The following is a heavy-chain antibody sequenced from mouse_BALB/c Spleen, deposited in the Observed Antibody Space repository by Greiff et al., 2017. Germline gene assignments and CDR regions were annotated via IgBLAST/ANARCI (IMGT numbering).Heavy chain of an antibody. V-gene: IGHV5-4*02. J-gene: IGHJ2*01. CDR2: ISDGGSYT. CDR3: AREGAYYRYYFDY. D-gene: IGHD2-14*01. Sequence: EVQLVESGGGLVKPGGSLKLSCAASGFTFSDYYMYWVRQTPEKRLEWVATISDGGSYTYYPDSVKGRFTISRDNAKNNLYLQMSSLTSEDTAMYYCAREGAYYRYYFDYWGQGTTLTVSS. CDR1: GFTFSDYY.